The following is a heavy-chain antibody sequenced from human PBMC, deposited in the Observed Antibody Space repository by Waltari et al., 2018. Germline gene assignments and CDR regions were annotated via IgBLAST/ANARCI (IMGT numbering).Heavy chain of an antibody. CDR2: IIPILGIA. V-gene: IGHV1-69*08. J-gene: IGHJ4*02. Sequence: QVQLVQSGAEVKKPGSSVKVSCKASGGTFSSYTISWVRQAPGQGVEWMGRIIPILGIANDAKRCQGRVTITADKSTSTAYRELSSLRSEDTAVYYCAIDSSGWVLDYWGQGTLVTVAS. CDR1: GGTFSSYT. D-gene: IGHD6-19*01. CDR3: AIDSSGWVLDY.